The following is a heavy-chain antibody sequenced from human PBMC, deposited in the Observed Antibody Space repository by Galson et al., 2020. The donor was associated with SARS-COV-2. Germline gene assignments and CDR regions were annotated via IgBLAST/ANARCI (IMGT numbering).Heavy chain of an antibody. D-gene: IGHD5-18*01. J-gene: IGHJ5*02. V-gene: IGHV1-18*04. CDR3: AREHSYGYGWLDP. CDR1: GYTFTSYG. CDR2: ISAYTGDT. Sequence: ASVKVSCKASGYTFTSYGFSWVRQAPGQGLEWMGWISAYTGDTTSAEKFQGRVTMTTDTSTSTAYMELRSLRSDDTAVYYCAREHSYGYGWLDPWGQGTLVTVSS.